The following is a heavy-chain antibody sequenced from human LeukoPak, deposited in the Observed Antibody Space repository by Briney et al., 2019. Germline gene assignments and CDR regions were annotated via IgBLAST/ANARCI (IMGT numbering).Heavy chain of an antibody. Sequence: GASVKVSCKASGGTFSSYTISWVRQAPGQGLELMGRIIPILGIANYAQKFQGRVTITADKSTSTAYMELSSLRSEDTAVYYCARTIAASTMGFDPWGQGTLVTVSS. CDR1: GGTFSSYT. V-gene: IGHV1-69*02. D-gene: IGHD6-6*01. CDR2: IIPILGIA. CDR3: ARTIAASTMGFDP. J-gene: IGHJ5*02.